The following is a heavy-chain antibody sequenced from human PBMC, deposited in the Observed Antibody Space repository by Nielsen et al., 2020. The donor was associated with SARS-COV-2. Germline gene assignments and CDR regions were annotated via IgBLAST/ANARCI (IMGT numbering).Heavy chain of an antibody. CDR3: ARAEGNYYGSGSHYKTIHYYGMDV. CDR2: ISAYNGEA. J-gene: IGHJ6*02. D-gene: IGHD3-10*01. V-gene: IGHV1-18*04. Sequence: ASVKVSCKASGFTFANFGITWVRRAPGQGLEWMGWISAYNGEANSKQDLQDRVTMTTDTSTSTAYMELRSLRSDDTAVYYCARAEGNYYGSGSHYKTIHYYGMDVWGQGTTVTVSS. CDR1: GFTFANFG.